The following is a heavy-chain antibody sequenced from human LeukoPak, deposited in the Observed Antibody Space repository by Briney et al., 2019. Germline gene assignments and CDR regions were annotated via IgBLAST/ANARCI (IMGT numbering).Heavy chain of an antibody. CDR3: ARERLDRGDAFDI. CDR2: ISSSSSYI. V-gene: IGHV3-21*01. D-gene: IGHD1-14*01. J-gene: IGHJ3*02. CDR1: GFTFSSYS. Sequence: GGSLRLSCAASGFTFSSYSMSWVRQAPGKGLEWVSSISSSSSYIYYADSVKGRFTISRDNAKNSLYLQMNSLRAEDTAVYYCARERLDRGDAFDIWGQGTMVTVSS.